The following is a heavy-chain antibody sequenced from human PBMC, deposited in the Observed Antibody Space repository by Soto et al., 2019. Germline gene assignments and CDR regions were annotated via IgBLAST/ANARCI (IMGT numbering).Heavy chain of an antibody. J-gene: IGHJ4*02. CDR2: INPNSGGT. V-gene: IGHV1-2*04. Sequence: ASVKVSCKASGYTFTSYGISWLRQAPGQGLEWMGWINPNSGGTNYAQKFQGWVTMTRDKSINTAYMEVSRLKSDDTAIYYCARVFSNWNYDFDYWGQGTLVTVSS. CDR3: ARVFSNWNYDFDY. CDR1: GYTFTSYG. D-gene: IGHD1-7*01.